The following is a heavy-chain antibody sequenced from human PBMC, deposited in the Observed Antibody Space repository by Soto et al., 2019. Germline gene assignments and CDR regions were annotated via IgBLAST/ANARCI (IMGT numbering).Heavy chain of an antibody. CDR2: IIPILGIA. CDR3: ARARVAAGTKFDY. Sequence: QVQLVQSGAEVKKPGSSVKVSCKASGGTFSSYTISWVRQAPGQGLEWMGRIIPILGIANYAQKFQGRVTITAKKSTSTAYMELSSLRSEDTAVYYCARARVAAGTKFDYWGQGTLVTVSS. J-gene: IGHJ4*02. D-gene: IGHD6-13*01. V-gene: IGHV1-69*02. CDR1: GGTFSSYT.